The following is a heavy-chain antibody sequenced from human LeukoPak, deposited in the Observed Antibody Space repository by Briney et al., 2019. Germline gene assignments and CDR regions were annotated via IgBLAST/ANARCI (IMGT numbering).Heavy chain of an antibody. CDR3: TTDNLGGPCY. D-gene: IGHD2-15*01. Sequence: GGSLRLSCAASGFPFNNGWMAWVRQAPRKGLEWVGRIKSKRDGGTSEYAAPVKGRFTISRDDSQNTLFLQTNSLKTEDTAVYYCTTDNLGGPCYWGQGTLVTVPS. CDR1: GFPFNNGW. J-gene: IGHJ4*02. V-gene: IGHV3-15*01. CDR2: IKSKRDGGTS.